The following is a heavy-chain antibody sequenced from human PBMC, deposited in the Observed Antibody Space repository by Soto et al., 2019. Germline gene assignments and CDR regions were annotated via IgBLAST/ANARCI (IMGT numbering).Heavy chain of an antibody. CDR3: AREGGSETLQPSYNWFDT. V-gene: IGHV1-2*02. CDR1: GYTFTDYH. J-gene: IGHJ5*02. CDR2: INANNGGA. Sequence: ASVKVSCKASGYTFTDYHIHWVRQAPGQGLEFMGWINANNGGAGSAQQFQGRVTVTRDTSITAVYMELSNLRSDDTAVYYCAREGGSETLQPSYNWFDTWGQGTLVTVSS. D-gene: IGHD6-25*01.